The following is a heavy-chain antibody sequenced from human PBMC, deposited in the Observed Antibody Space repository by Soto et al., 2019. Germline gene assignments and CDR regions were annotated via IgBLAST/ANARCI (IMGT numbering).Heavy chain of an antibody. Sequence: SETLSLTCTVSGGSISSYYWSWIRQPPGMGLEWIGYIYYSGSTNYNPSLKSRVTISVDTSKNQFSLKLSSVTAADTAVYYCATHGSDDSSGYGYFDYWGQGTLVTVSS. D-gene: IGHD3-22*01. CDR3: ATHGSDDSSGYGYFDY. J-gene: IGHJ4*02. V-gene: IGHV4-59*08. CDR1: GGSISSYY. CDR2: IYYSGST.